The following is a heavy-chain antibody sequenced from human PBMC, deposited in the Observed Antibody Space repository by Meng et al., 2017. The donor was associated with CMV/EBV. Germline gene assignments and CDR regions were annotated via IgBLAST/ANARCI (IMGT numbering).Heavy chain of an antibody. V-gene: IGHV4-39*07. CDR2: IYYSGST. Sequence: SETLSLTCTVSGGSISSSSYYWGWIRQPPGKGLEWIGSIYYSGSTYYNPSLKSRVTISVDTSKNQFSLKLSSVTAAATAVYYCASSVKHITIFGVAKTNLNFDYWGQGTLVTVSS. J-gene: IGHJ4*02. CDR1: GGSISSSSYY. D-gene: IGHD3-3*01. CDR3: ASSVKHITIFGVAKTNLNFDY.